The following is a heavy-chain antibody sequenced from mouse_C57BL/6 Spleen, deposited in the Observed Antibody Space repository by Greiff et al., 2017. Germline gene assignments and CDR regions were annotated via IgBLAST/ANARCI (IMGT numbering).Heavy chain of an antibody. CDR1: GYAFSSSW. Sequence: QVQLQQSGPELVKPGASVKISCKASGYAFSSSWMNWVKQRPGKGLEWIGRIYPGDGDTNYNGKFKGKATLTADKSSSTAYMQLSSLTSEDSAVYFCAREVGRGYFDGWGTGTTVTVSS. CDR2: IYPGDGDT. J-gene: IGHJ1*03. CDR3: AREVGRGYFDG. V-gene: IGHV1-82*01. D-gene: IGHD4-1*01.